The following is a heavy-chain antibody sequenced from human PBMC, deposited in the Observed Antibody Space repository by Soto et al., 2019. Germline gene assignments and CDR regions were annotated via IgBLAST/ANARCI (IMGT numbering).Heavy chain of an antibody. CDR1: GFTLISYN. CDR2: ISGSSDTI. D-gene: IGHD6-13*01. Sequence: EVQLVESGGGLVQPGGSLRLSCAASGFTLISYNMNWVRQAPGKGLEWVSYISGSSDTIYYADSVKGRFTISRDNAKNSLYLQRDSLRDEDTAVYYCARDHGGSTWFVGIYYYFGVDVWGQGTTVTVSS. V-gene: IGHV3-48*02. CDR3: ARDHGGSTWFVGIYYYFGVDV. J-gene: IGHJ6*02.